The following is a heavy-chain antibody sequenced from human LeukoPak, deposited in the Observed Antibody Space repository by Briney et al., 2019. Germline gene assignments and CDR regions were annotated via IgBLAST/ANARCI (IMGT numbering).Heavy chain of an antibody. Sequence: GGSLRLSCAAPGFTFSNYVMIWVRQAPGKGLEWVSGITASGDSTYYGDSVKGRFTMSRDNSKNTVYLQMNSLRVDDTAVYLCARRDIVVVVSASDYWGQGTLVTVSS. D-gene: IGHD2-15*01. J-gene: IGHJ4*02. CDR1: GFTFSNYV. CDR3: ARRDIVVVVSASDY. V-gene: IGHV3-23*01. CDR2: ITASGDST.